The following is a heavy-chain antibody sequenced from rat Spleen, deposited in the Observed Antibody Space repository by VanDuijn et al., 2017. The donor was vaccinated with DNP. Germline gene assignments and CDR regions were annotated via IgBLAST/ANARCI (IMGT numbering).Heavy chain of an antibody. CDR3: ARIYYCPLALDA. CDR1: GYSITSNY. V-gene: IGHV3-1*01. Sequence: EVQLQESGPGLVKPSQSLSLTCSVSGYSITSNYWGWIRKFPGHKMEWIGNISFSGTTSYNPSLKSRISITRDKSKTAFFLPLNSVTAEITATYYCARIYYCPLALDAWGQGTSVTVSS. J-gene: IGHJ4*01. CDR2: ISFSGTT. D-gene: IGHD1-1*01.